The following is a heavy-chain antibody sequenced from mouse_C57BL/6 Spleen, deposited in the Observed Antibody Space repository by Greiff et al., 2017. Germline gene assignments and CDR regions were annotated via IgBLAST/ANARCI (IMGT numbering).Heavy chain of an antibody. CDR1: GYAFSSYW. D-gene: IGHD1-1*01. J-gene: IGHJ1*03. CDR3: ARSGYYGSSYIYWYFDV. CDR2: IYPGDGDT. V-gene: IGHV1-80*01. Sequence: QVQLKQSGAELVQPGASVKISCKASGYAFSSYWMNWVTQRPGKGLEWIGQIYPGDGDTNYNGKFKGKATLTADKSSSTAYMQLSSLTSEDSAVYFCARSGYYGSSYIYWYFDVWGTGTTVTVSS.